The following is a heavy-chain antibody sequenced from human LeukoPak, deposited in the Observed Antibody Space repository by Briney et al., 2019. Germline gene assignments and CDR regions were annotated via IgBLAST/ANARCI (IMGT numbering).Heavy chain of an antibody. D-gene: IGHD4-17*01. V-gene: IGHV4-59*01. CDR1: RGSLRSYY. J-gene: IGHJ4*02. CDR3: AREGRQDYVYFDH. Sequence: SDTLSLTCTVSRGSLRSYYWSWLRQPPPTPLEWIGYINYSGSTNYNPSLKSRVTMSVDTSKNQFSLKLSSVTAADTAMYYCAREGRQDYVYFDHWGQGSLVTVSS. CDR2: INYSGST.